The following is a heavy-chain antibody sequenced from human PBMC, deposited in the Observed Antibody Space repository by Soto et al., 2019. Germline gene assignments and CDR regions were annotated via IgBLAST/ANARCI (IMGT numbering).Heavy chain of an antibody. CDR3: AAKLGTTHYFDF. J-gene: IGHJ4*02. V-gene: IGHV4-31*03. CDR1: GGPVSSGAYY. CDR2: IYYTGST. D-gene: IGHD7-27*01. Sequence: PSETLSLTCTVSGGPVSSGAYYWTWIRQHPVKGLEWIGYIYYTGSTYYNPSLQSRLTMAIDTSKNQFSLNLNSVTAADTAIYYCAAKLGTTHYFDFWGQGSLVTVSS.